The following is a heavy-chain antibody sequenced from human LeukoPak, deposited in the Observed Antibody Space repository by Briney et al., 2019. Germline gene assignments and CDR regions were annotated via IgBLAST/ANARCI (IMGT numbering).Heavy chain of an antibody. Sequence: GGSLRLSCAASGFTFSSYSMNWVRQAPGKGLEWVSYISSGSSYIYYADSVKGRFTISRDNAKNSLYLQMNSLRAEDTAVYYCARGRRIAAAGLYYFDYWGQGTLVTVSS. CDR3: ARGRRIAAAGLYYFDY. J-gene: IGHJ4*02. D-gene: IGHD6-13*01. V-gene: IGHV3-21*05. CDR2: ISSGSSYI. CDR1: GFTFSSYS.